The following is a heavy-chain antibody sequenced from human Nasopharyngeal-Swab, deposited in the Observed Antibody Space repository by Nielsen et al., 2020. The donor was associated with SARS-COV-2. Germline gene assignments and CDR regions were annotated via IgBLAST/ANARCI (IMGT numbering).Heavy chain of an antibody. CDR2: ISSSSSYI. D-gene: IGHD6-13*01. Sequence: GESLKISCAASGFTFSSYSMNWVRQAPGKGLEWVSSISSSSSYIYYADSVKGRFTISRDNAKNSLYLQMNSLRAEDTAVYYCARATGYSGSQGDYWGQGTLVTVSS. CDR3: ARATGYSGSQGDY. CDR1: GFTFSSYS. J-gene: IGHJ4*02. V-gene: IGHV3-21*01.